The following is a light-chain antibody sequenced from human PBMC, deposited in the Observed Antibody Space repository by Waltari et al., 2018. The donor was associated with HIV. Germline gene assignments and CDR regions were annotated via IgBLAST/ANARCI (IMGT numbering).Light chain of an antibody. Sequence: QSVLTQPPSMSAASGQKVTISCSGGTSNIGHHYVSWYQQIPGAAPKLLIYDNYKRPSGIPDRFSGSKSGTSGTLGITGLQSGDEADYYCGTWDSSLSSVVFGVGTKLTVL. CDR3: GTWDSSLSSVV. CDR2: DNY. CDR1: TSNIGHHY. J-gene: IGLJ3*02. V-gene: IGLV1-51*01.